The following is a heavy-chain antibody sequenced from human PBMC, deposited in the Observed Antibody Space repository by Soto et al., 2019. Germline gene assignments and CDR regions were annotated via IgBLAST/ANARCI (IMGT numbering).Heavy chain of an antibody. V-gene: IGHV6-1*01. J-gene: IGHJ4*02. CDR1: GDSVSRTSVA. CDR2: TYYRSKWNS. CDR3: ARDGSGSYYFDY. D-gene: IGHD1-26*01. Sequence: SQTLSLTCAISGDSVSRTSVAWNWIRQSPSRGLEWLGRTYYRSKWNSDYAVSVRGRITINPDTSKNQFSLQLNSVTPEDTAVYYCARDGSGSYYFDYWGQGTLVTVSS.